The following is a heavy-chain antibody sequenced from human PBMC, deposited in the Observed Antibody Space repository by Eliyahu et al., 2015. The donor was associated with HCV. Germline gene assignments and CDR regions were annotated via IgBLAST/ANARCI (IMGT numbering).Heavy chain of an antibody. J-gene: IGHJ4*02. V-gene: IGHV1-69*06. CDR1: GGTFSSYA. CDR2: IIPIFGTA. Sequence: QVQLVQSGAEVKKPGSSVKVSCKASGGTFSSYAISWVRQAPGQGLEWMGGIIPIFGTANYAQKFQGRVTITADKSTSTAYMELSSLRSEDTAVYYCARDREPIGYCSSTSCYLMGYWGQGTLVTVSS. CDR3: ARDREPIGYCSSTSCYLMGY. D-gene: IGHD2-2*01.